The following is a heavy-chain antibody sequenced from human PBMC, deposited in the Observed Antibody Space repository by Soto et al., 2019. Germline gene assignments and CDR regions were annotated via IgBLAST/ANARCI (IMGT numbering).Heavy chain of an antibody. CDR3: ARAGEFLEWLLYSYYFDY. D-gene: IGHD3-3*01. J-gene: IGHJ4*02. V-gene: IGHV1-3*01. CDR1: GYTFTSYA. CDR2: INAGNGNT. Sequence: ASVKVSCKASGYTFTSYAMHWVRQAPGQRLEWMGWINAGNGNTKYSQKFQGRVTITRDTSASTAYMELSSLRSEDTAVYYCARAGEFLEWLLYSYYFDYWGQGTLVTVSS.